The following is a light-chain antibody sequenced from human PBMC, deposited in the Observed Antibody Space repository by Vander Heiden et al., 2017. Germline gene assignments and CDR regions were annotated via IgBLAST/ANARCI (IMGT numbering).Light chain of an antibody. Sequence: QSALTQPASVPGSPGQSITISCTGTSSDVGGYNYVSWYQQHPGKAPKLMIYDVSTRPSGVSNRFSGSKSGNTASLTISGLQAEDEADYYYSSYTSSSTPLFGGGTKLTVL. CDR3: SSYTSSSTPL. CDR2: DVS. V-gene: IGLV2-14*01. CDR1: SSDVGGYNY. J-gene: IGLJ3*02.